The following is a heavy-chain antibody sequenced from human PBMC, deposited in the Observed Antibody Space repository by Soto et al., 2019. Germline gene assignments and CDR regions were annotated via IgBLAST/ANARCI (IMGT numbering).Heavy chain of an antibody. J-gene: IGHJ4*02. V-gene: IGHV1-18*01. CDR3: ARNAEDCSGGSCYGGIVDY. CDR2: ISAYNGNT. Sequence: GASVKVSCKASGYTFTSYGISWVRQAPGQGLEWMGWISAYNGNTNYAQKLQGRVTMTTDTSTSTAYMELRSLRSDDTAVYYCARNAEDCSGGSCYGGIVDYWGQGTLVAVYS. D-gene: IGHD2-15*01. CDR1: GYTFTSYG.